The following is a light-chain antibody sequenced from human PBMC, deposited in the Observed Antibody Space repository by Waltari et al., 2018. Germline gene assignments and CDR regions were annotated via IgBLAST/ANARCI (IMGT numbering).Light chain of an antibody. CDR1: NIGGKS. CDR2: DDN. Sequence: SYVLTQPPSVSVAPGKTARITCGGDNIGGKSVHWYQQRPGQAPVLVIYDDNARPSGIPERFSASNSGNTATLTISRVEVGDEADYCCQVWDGSSDHPVFGGGTKLTV. V-gene: IGLV3-21*04. J-gene: IGLJ2*01. CDR3: QVWDGSSDHPV.